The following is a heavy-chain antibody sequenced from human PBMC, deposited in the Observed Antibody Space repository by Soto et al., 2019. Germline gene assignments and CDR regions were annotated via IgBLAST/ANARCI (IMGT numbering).Heavy chain of an antibody. Sequence: GGSLRLSCAASGFTFSSYWISWVRQAPGKGLEWVANIKQDGSEKYYVDSVKGRFTISRDNAKNSLYLQMNSLRAEDTAVYYCARDIEIVVVPAASGYWGQGTLVTVSS. CDR3: ARDIEIVVVPAASGY. V-gene: IGHV3-7*05. CDR1: GFTFSSYW. J-gene: IGHJ4*02. D-gene: IGHD2-2*01. CDR2: IKQDGSEK.